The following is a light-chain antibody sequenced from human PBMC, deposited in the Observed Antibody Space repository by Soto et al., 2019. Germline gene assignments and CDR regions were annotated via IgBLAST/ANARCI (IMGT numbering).Light chain of an antibody. CDR3: RQYGTSLGFP. CDR2: GVS. Sequence: ESVLTQSPGTLSLSPGERATLSCRASQSVSSNLLAWYQEKPGQAPRLLIYGVSKRATGIPDRFSGSGSGTDFTLTISRLEAEDFAVYYCRQYGTSLGFPVGGGTKVDIK. CDR1: QSVSSNL. V-gene: IGKV3-20*01. J-gene: IGKJ4*01.